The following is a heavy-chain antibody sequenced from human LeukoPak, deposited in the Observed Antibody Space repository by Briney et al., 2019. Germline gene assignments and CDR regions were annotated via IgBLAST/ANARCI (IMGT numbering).Heavy chain of an antibody. CDR2: IYDSGST. CDR1: GGSISSYY. D-gene: IGHD6-19*01. V-gene: IGHV4-59*01. CDR3: ARDSSGWYSGGYYYYGMDV. Sequence: SETLSLTCTVSGGSISSYYWSWIRQPPGKGLEWIGYIYDSGSTNYNPSLKSRVTISVDTSKNQFSLKLSSVTAADTAVYYCARDSSGWYSGGYYYYGMDVWGQGTTVTVSS. J-gene: IGHJ6*02.